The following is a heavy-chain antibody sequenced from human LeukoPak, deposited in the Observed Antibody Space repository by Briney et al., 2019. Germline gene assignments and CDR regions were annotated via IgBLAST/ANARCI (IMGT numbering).Heavy chain of an antibody. V-gene: IGHV1-69*04. D-gene: IGHD2-15*01. Sequence: ASVKVSCKASGGTFSSYAISWVRQAPGQGLEWMGRIIPILGIANYTQKFQGRVTITADKSTSTAYMELSSLRSEDTAVYYCARLYCSGGSCYSPHYYGMDVWGQGTTVTVSS. CDR1: GGTFSSYA. CDR2: IIPILGIA. CDR3: ARLYCSGGSCYSPHYYGMDV. J-gene: IGHJ6*02.